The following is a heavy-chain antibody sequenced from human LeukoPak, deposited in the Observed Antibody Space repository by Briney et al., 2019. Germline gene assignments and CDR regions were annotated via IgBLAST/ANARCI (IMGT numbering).Heavy chain of an antibody. CDR2: ISSSSSYI. J-gene: IGHJ4*02. CDR1: GFTFSIYS. Sequence: GGSLRLSCAASGFTFSIYSMNWVRQAPGKGLEWVSSISSSSSYIYYADSVKGRFTISRDNAKNSLYLQMNSLRAEDTAVYYCAGEVGATGPIDYWGQGTLVTVSS. V-gene: IGHV3-21*01. D-gene: IGHD1-26*01. CDR3: AGEVGATGPIDY.